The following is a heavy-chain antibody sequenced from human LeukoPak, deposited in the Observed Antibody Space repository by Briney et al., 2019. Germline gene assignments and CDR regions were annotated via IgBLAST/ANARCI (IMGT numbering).Heavy chain of an antibody. CDR2: IRSKAYGGTT. V-gene: IGHV3-49*03. J-gene: IGHJ4*02. D-gene: IGHD2-21*02. CDR1: GFTFGDYA. CDR3: TRAGLHCGGDCYPDY. Sequence: GGSLRLSCTASGFTFGDYAMSWFRQAPGKGLEWVGFIRSKAYGGTTEYAASVKGRFTISRHDSKSIAYLQMNSLKTEDTAVYYCTRAGLHCGGDCYPDYWGQGTLVTVSS.